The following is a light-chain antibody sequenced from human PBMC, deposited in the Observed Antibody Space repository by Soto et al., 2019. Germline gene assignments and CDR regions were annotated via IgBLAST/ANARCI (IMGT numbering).Light chain of an antibody. Sequence: EIVLTQSPGTLSLSPGERATPSCRASQSVSSNLAWYQQKPGQAPRLIIYGASSRATGIPARFSGSGSGTEFTLTISSLQSEDFALYYCQQYNKWPPITFGQGTRREIK. CDR2: GAS. CDR1: QSVSSN. CDR3: QQYNKWPPIT. J-gene: IGKJ5*01. V-gene: IGKV3-15*01.